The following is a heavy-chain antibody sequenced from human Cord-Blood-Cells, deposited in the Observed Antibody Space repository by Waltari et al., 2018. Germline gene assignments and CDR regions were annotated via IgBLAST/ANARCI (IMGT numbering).Heavy chain of an antibody. D-gene: IGHD3-10*01. CDR1: GGTFSSYA. CDR2: IIPIFGTA. Sequence: QVQLVQSGAEVKKPGSSVKVSCKASGGTFSSYAISRVRKAPGQGLEWMGGIIPIFGTANYAQKFQGRVTITADKSTSTAYMGLSSLRSEDTAVYYCARAVWFRELLYYYYYGMDVWGQGTTVTVSS. V-gene: IGHV1-69*06. CDR3: ARAVWFRELLYYYYYGMDV. J-gene: IGHJ6*02.